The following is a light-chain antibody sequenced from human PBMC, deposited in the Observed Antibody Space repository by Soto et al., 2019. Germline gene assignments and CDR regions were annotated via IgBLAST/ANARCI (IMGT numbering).Light chain of an antibody. CDR1: QSLVYSDGNTS. V-gene: IGKV2-30*01. Sequence: DVVMTQSPLSLPVTLGQPASIACRSSQSLVYSDGNTSLNWFQQRPGQSPRRLIYKVSNRDSGVRDRFSGSGSSNDLTLKISRVEAEDVGLYYCMQPGHWPWTFGQGTRVEIK. CDR2: KVS. CDR3: MQPGHWPWT. J-gene: IGKJ1*01.